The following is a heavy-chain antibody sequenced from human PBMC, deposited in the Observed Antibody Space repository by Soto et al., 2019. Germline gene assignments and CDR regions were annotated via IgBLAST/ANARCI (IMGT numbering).Heavy chain of an antibody. V-gene: IGHV3-66*01. D-gene: IGHD2-15*01. Sequence: EVQLVESGGGLVQPGGSLRLSCAASGFTVSSKYMTWVRQAPGKGLEWVSLIQSGGTTYYADSVKGRFTISRDTSENTLHLQMDSLRVEDTAVYYCARDDVLCDGGRGYGIPLDVCGKGTTVTLAS. CDR3: ARDDVLCDGGRGYGIPLDV. CDR1: GFTVSSKY. J-gene: IGHJ6*03. CDR2: IQSGGTT.